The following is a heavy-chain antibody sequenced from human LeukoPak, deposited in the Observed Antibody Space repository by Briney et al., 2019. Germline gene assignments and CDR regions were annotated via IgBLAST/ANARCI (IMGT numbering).Heavy chain of an antibody. CDR3: ARGALLLTLPSEIDY. Sequence: GSLRLSCAASGFTFSSYSMNWVRQAPGKGLEWVSYISSSSSTIYYADSVKGRFTISRDNAKNSLYLQMNSLRAEDTAVYYCARGALLLTLPSEIDYWGQGTLVTVSS. J-gene: IGHJ4*02. V-gene: IGHV3-48*04. CDR1: GFTFSSYS. CDR2: ISSSSSTI. D-gene: IGHD2/OR15-2a*01.